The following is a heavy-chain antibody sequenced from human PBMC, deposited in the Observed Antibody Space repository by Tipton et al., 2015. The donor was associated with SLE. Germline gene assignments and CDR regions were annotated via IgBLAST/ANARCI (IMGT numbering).Heavy chain of an antibody. D-gene: IGHD2-15*01. CDR1: GGSISSKNYY. CDR3: ASYCSGGRCYSDY. V-gene: IGHV4-39*07. Sequence: TLSLTCTVSGGSISSKNYYWGWIRQPPGKGLEWIGSNHYSGSTYDNPSFKSRVTISVDTSKNQFSLRLSPVTAADTAVYYCASYCSGGRCYSDYWGQGTLVTVSS. J-gene: IGHJ4*02. CDR2: NHYSGST.